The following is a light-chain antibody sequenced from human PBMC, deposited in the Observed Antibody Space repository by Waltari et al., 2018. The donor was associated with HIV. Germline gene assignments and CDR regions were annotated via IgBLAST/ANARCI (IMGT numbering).Light chain of an antibody. CDR2: DVN. J-gene: IGLJ3*02. V-gene: IGLV2-11*01. Sequence: QSALTQPRSVSGSPGQSVTISCTGTSSDVGDYNYVPWYQQHPGKAPNLMIFDVNKRPSGVPDRFSGSKSGNTASLTISGLQAEDEADYYCCSYADKYTWVFGGGTKLTVL. CDR1: SSDVGDYNY. CDR3: CSYADKYTWV.